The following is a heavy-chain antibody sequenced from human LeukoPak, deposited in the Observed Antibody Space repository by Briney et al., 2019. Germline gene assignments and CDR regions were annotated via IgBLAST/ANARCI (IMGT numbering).Heavy chain of an antibody. CDR1: GYTFTAYY. CDR3: AASGRLTTPSRSDYIDS. Sequence: ASVKVSCKTSGYTFTAYYMHWVRQAPGQGLEWMGWINPNSGGTNYAQKFQGRVTMTRDTSISTAYMELSRLRSDDTAIYYCAASGRLTTPSRSDYIDSWGQGTLVTVSS. CDR2: INPNSGGT. V-gene: IGHV1-2*02. J-gene: IGHJ4*02. D-gene: IGHD4-17*01.